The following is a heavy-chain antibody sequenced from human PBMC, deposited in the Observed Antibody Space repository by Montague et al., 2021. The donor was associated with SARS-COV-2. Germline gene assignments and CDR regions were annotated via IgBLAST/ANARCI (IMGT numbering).Heavy chain of an antibody. V-gene: IGHV4-59*08. J-gene: IGHJ3*01. CDR1: GVSISNYH. Sequence: SETLSLTCDVSGVSISNYHWSWIRQPPGKGLEFIGYIHYNGHTNYNPSLQSRATISVDTSKNQFSLKLTSVTAADTAVYYCARHYNSGTYPFDVWGQGTTVTVSS. CDR3: ARHYNSGTYPFDV. CDR2: IHYNGHT. D-gene: IGHD3-10*01.